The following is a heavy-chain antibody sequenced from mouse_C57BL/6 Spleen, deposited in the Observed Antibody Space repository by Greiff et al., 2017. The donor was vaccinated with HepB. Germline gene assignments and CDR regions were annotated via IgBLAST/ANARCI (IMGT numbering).Heavy chain of an antibody. CDR3: ARGGYDPFAY. CDR2: ISSGSSTI. V-gene: IGHV5-17*01. Sequence: EVHLVESGGGLVKPGGSLKLSCAASGFTFSDYGMHWVRQAPEKGLEWVAYISSGSSTIYYADTVKGRFTISRDNAKNTLFLQMTSLRSEDTAMYYCARGGYDPFAYWGQGTLVTVSA. D-gene: IGHD2-2*01. J-gene: IGHJ3*01. CDR1: GFTFSDYG.